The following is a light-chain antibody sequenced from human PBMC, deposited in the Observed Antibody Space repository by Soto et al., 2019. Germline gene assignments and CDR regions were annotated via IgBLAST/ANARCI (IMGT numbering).Light chain of an antibody. J-gene: IGLJ1*01. CDR1: SSDVGGYNF. V-gene: IGLV2-14*01. CDR2: HVT. Sequence: QSVLTQPASMSGSPGQSITISCTGTSSDVGGYNFVSWYQQHPGKAPKLMIYHVTNRPSGVSSRCSGSKSGNTASLTISGLQAEDEADYYCSSYTSNITPYVFGTGTKLTVL. CDR3: SSYTSNITPYV.